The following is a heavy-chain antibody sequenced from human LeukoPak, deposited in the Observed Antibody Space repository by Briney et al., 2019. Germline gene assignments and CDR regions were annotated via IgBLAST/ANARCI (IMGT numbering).Heavy chain of an antibody. J-gene: IGHJ4*02. Sequence: PGGSLRLSCVASGFTFSSYEMNWVRQAPGKGLEWVSYISDSGSTIYYADSVKGRFTISRDNAKNSLYLQMNSLGAEDTAIYYCARNRASSGWHYWGQGTLVTVSS. D-gene: IGHD6-19*01. V-gene: IGHV3-48*03. CDR3: ARNRASSGWHY. CDR1: GFTFSSYE. CDR2: ISDSGSTI.